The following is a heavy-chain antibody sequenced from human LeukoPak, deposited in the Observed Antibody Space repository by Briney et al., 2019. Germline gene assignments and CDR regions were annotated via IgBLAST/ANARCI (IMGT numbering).Heavy chain of an antibody. V-gene: IGHV1-46*01. CDR1: GYTFTSYY. Sequence: ASVKVSCKASGYTFTSYYMHWVRQAPGQGLEWMGIINPSGGSTSYAQKFQGRVTMTRDTSTSTVYMELSSLRSEDTAVYYCARDGPMVRGTNNWFDPWGQGTLVTVSS. CDR3: ARDGPMVRGTNNWFDP. CDR2: INPSGGST. D-gene: IGHD3-10*01. J-gene: IGHJ5*02.